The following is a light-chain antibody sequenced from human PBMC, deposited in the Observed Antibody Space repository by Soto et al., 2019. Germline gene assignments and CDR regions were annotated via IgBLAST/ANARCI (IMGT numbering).Light chain of an antibody. CDR2: DVS. Sequence: QSVLTQPSSVSGSPGQSVTISCTGTSSDVGGYNYVSWYQQHPGKAPKVMIYDVSERPSGVPDRFSGSKSGNTASLTISGLQAEDEADYYCCSYAGSPRYVFGTATKLTVL. V-gene: IGLV2-11*01. CDR3: CSYAGSPRYV. J-gene: IGLJ1*01. CDR1: SSDVGGYNY.